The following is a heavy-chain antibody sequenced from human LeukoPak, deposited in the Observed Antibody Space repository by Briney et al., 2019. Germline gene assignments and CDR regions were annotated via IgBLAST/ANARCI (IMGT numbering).Heavy chain of an antibody. CDR1: GYTLTELS. D-gene: IGHD3-22*01. V-gene: IGHV1-24*01. J-gene: IGHJ5*02. Sequence: ASVKVSCKVSGYTLTELSMHWVRQTPGKGLEWMGGFDPEDGETIYAQKFQGRVTMTEDTSTDTAYMELSSLGSEDTAVYYCATSLVPDSSGYYQNWFDPWGQGTLVTVSS. CDR2: FDPEDGET. CDR3: ATSLVPDSSGYYQNWFDP.